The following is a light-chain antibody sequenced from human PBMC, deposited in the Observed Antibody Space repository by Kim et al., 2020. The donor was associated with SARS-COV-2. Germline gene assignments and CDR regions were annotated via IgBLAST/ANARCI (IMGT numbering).Light chain of an antibody. V-gene: IGLV1-44*01. J-gene: IGLJ2*01. CDR2: RND. CDR3: ASWNDALKGPV. CDR1: RSDSGSNT. Sequence: GQRITLFCFGSRSDSGSNTVNWYQQVPGTSPKLLIYRNDQRPSGVPDRFSGSRSATSASLAISGLQSEDEADYFCASWNDALKGPVFGGGTQLTVL.